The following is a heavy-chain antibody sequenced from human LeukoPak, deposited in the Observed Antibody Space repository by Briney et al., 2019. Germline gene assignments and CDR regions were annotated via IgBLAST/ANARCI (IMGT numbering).Heavy chain of an antibody. J-gene: IGHJ6*02. CDR1: GFTVSNYY. CDR2: IYTGGST. CDR3: ARAKQLLVQLYYNGMDV. Sequence: GGSLRLSCAASGFTVSNYYMNWVRQAPGKGLEWVSVIYTGGSTYYADSVKGRFTISRDNSKNTLFLQMNSLRAEDTAVYYCARAKQLLVQLYYNGMDVWGQGTTVTVTS. D-gene: IGHD6-19*01. V-gene: IGHV3-66*01.